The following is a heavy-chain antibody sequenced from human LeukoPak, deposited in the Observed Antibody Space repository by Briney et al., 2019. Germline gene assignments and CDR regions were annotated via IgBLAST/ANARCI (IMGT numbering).Heavy chain of an antibody. CDR3: TRSRRDGNDY. CDR2: INEDGSAK. D-gene: IGHD5-24*01. CDR1: GFTFSSSW. Sequence: GGSLRLSCAASGFTFSSSWMSWVRQAPGKGLEWVANINEDGSAKYYVDSVKGRFTISRDNAKRSLDLQVNSLRAEDTAVYYCTRSRRDGNDYWGQGTLVTVST. J-gene: IGHJ4*02. V-gene: IGHV3-7*01.